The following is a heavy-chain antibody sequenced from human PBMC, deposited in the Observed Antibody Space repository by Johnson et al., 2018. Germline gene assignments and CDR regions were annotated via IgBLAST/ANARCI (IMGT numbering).Heavy chain of an antibody. V-gene: IGHV3-74*01. J-gene: IGHJ1*01. CDR3: AKDPPDSSWYRYFQH. Sequence: VQLVQSGGGLVQPGGSLRLSCAASGFTFSSYWMHWVRQVPGKGLVWVSRINTDGTGTGYADSVKGRFTISRDNAKNTLYLKMNSLRAEDTAVYYCAKDPPDSSWYRYFQHWGQGTLVTVSS. CDR2: INTDGTGT. D-gene: IGHD6-13*01. CDR1: GFTFSSYW.